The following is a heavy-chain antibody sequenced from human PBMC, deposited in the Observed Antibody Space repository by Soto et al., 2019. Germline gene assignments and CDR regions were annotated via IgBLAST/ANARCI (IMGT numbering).Heavy chain of an antibody. Sequence: SETLSLTCAVYGGSFSGYYWSWIRQPPGKGLEWIGEINHSGSTNYNPSLKSRVTISVDTSKNQFSLKLSSVTAADTAVYYCARRGTMVRRNWFDPWGQGTLVTVSS. D-gene: IGHD3-10*01. V-gene: IGHV4-34*01. CDR3: ARRGTMVRRNWFDP. CDR2: INHSGST. CDR1: GGSFSGYY. J-gene: IGHJ5*02.